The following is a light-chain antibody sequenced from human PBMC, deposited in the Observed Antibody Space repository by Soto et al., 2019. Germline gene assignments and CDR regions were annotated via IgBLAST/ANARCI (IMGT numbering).Light chain of an antibody. J-gene: IGKJ1*01. CDR1: QSISSW. CDR3: QQYNSYSPET. V-gene: IGKV1-5*01. Sequence: DIQMTQSPSTLSESVGDRVTLNCRASQSISSWLAWYQQEPGKAPKLLIYDASSLESGVPSRFSGSGSGTEFTLTISSLQPDDFATYYCQQYNSYSPETFGQGTKVDIK. CDR2: DAS.